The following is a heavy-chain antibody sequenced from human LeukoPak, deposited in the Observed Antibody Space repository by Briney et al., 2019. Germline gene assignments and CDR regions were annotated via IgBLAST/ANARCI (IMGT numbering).Heavy chain of an antibody. J-gene: IGHJ4*02. CDR2: IKEDGGEM. V-gene: IGHV3-7*01. CDR3: ASGMIEFDY. CDR1: GFTFSNYW. D-gene: IGHD1-14*01. Sequence: PGGSLRLSCAASGFTFSNYWMSWVRQAPGKGLEWVANIKEDGGEMYYVDSVKGRFIISRDNAKNSVYLQMNILRVEDTAVYYCASGMIEFDYWGQGTLVTVSS.